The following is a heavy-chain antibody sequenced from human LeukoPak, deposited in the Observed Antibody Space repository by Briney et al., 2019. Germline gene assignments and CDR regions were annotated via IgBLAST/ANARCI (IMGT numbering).Heavy chain of an antibody. V-gene: IGHV4-61*02. Sequence: SETLSLTCTVSGGSISSGSYYWSWIRQPAGKGLEWIGRIYTSGSTNYNPSLKSRVTISVDTSKNQFSLKLSSVTAADTAVYYCAREYSYGFDYWGQGTLVTVSS. CDR3: AREYSYGFDY. D-gene: IGHD5-18*01. CDR2: IYTSGST. CDR1: GGSISSGSYY. J-gene: IGHJ4*02.